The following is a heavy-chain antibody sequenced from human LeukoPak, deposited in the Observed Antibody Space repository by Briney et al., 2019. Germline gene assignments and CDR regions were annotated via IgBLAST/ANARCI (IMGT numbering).Heavy chain of an antibody. Sequence: GASVKVSCKASGYTFSSYDINWVRQATGQGLEWMGWMNPNSGNTGYAQKFQGRLNTTRNTSIDTAYMELSSLRSDDTAVYYCARRVGSGWPVQHWGQGTLVTVSS. V-gene: IGHV1-8*01. CDR1: GYTFSSYD. CDR3: ARRVGSGWPVQH. J-gene: IGHJ1*01. D-gene: IGHD6-19*01. CDR2: MNPNSGNT.